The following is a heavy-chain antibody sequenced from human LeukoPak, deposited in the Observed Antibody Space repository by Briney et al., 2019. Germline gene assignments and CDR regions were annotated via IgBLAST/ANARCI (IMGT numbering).Heavy chain of an antibody. Sequence: SETLSLTCTVSRGSVSDYYWSWIRQPAGKGLEWIGRIYSSGSTNYNPSLQSRVTMSVDTSKKQISLKLSSVTAADTAVYYCARDGGVINNYALDYWGQGTLVTVSS. CDR2: IYSSGST. V-gene: IGHV4-4*07. J-gene: IGHJ4*02. D-gene: IGHD3-16*02. CDR3: ARDGGVINNYALDY. CDR1: RGSVSDYY.